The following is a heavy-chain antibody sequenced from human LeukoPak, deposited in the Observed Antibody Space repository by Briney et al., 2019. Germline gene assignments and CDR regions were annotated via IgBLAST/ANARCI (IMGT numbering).Heavy chain of an antibody. CDR3: AKYHKTTVAGRDFDY. Sequence: GGSLRLSCAASVFTFSSYAMTWVRQSPGKGVEWVSSINSGGENTDYADSVKGRFTISRDNSKSTLYLQMNSLRAEDTAVYYCAKYHKTTVAGRDFDYWGQGTRVSVSS. V-gene: IGHV3-23*01. D-gene: IGHD6-19*01. CDR2: INSGGENT. J-gene: IGHJ4*02. CDR1: VFTFSSYA.